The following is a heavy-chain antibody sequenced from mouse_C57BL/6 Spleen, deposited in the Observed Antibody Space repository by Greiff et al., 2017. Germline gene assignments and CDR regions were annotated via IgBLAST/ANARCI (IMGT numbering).Heavy chain of an antibody. J-gene: IGHJ2*01. Sequence: VQLKESGAELVRPGASVKLSCTASGFNIKDDYMHWVKQRPEQGLEWIGWIDPENGDTEYASKFQGKATITADTSSNTAYLQLSSLTSEDTAVYYCTTEGGGYWGQGTTLTVSS. CDR2: IDPENGDT. V-gene: IGHV14-4*01. CDR3: TTEGGGY. CDR1: GFNIKDDY.